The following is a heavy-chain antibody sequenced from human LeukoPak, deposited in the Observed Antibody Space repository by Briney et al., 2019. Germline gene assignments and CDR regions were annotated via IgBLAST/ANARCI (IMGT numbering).Heavy chain of an antibody. CDR2: IYYSGST. V-gene: IGHV4-59*01. J-gene: IGHJ5*02. Sequence: SETLSLTCTVSGGSISSYDWSWVRQPPGKGLEGIGYIYYSGSTNYNPSLRSRVTISVDTSKNQFSLKLSSVTAADTAVYYCAREGGSYPNWFDPWGQGTLVTVSS. CDR3: AREGGSYPNWFDP. D-gene: IGHD1-26*01. CDR1: GGSISSYD.